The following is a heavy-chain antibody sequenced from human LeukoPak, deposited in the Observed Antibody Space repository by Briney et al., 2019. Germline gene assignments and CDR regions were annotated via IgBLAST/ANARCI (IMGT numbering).Heavy chain of an antibody. J-gene: IGHJ2*01. D-gene: IGHD2-15*01. CDR3: ARRGTQYYWYFDL. V-gene: IGHV4-30-2*01. CDR1: GGSISSGGYS. CDR2: IYHSGGT. Sequence: PSETLSLTCAVSGGSISSGGYSWSWIRQPPGKGLEWIGYIYHSGGTYYNPSLKSRVDISVDRTNKQSPLKLNSVAAADTAGYYCARRGTQYYWYFDLWGRGTLVTVSS.